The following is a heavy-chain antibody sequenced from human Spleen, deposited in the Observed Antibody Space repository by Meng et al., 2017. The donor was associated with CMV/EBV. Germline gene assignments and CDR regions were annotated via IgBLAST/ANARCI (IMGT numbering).Heavy chain of an antibody. V-gene: IGHV3-23*01. CDR3: AKDWSGS. J-gene: IGHJ5*01. CDR2: ISGSGGGT. Sequence: GESLKISCAASGFTFSSYAMNWVRQAPGQGLEWVSAISGSGGGTYYADSVKGRFTISRDNSKNTLYLQMNSLRAEDTAVYYCAKDWSGSWGQGTLVTVSS. CDR1: GFTFSSYA.